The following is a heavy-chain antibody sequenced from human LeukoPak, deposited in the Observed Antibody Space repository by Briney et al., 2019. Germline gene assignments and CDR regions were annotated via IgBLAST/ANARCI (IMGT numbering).Heavy chain of an antibody. J-gene: IGHJ4*02. Sequence: SETLSLTCAVSGVSISRGGYSWSWIRQPPGKGLEWIGYIYHSGSTNYNPSLKSRLTISVDTSKNQFSLKLSSVTAADTAVYYCARGLHSGWYVRGFDYWGQGTLVTVSS. D-gene: IGHD6-19*01. CDR3: ARGLHSGWYVRGFDY. CDR2: IYHSGST. CDR1: GVSISRGGYS. V-gene: IGHV4-30-4*07.